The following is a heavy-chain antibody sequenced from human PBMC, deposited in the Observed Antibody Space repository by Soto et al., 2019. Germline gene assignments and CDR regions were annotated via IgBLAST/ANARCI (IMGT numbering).Heavy chain of an antibody. J-gene: IGHJ6*02. CDR2: IDAGGDII. D-gene: IGHD4-17*01. CDR3: ARDGSTGTTNYHYAMDV. V-gene: IGHV3-48*03. Sequence: VXLSCAASVFTLSSYHMDWVRQAPWKGLEWVSFIDAGGDIIFYADSVKGRFTISRDNAKNSLYLQMDSLRAEDTAVYYCARDGSTGTTNYHYAMDVWGQGTTVTVSS. CDR1: VFTLSSYH.